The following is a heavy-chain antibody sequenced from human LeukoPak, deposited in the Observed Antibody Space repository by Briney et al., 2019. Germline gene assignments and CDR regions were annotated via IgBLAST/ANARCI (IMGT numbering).Heavy chain of an antibody. CDR1: GFPFSSYA. V-gene: IGHV3-33*01. D-gene: IGHD2-15*01. Sequence: PGGSLRLSCAASGFPFSSYAMHWVRQAPGRGLEWVAVIWYDGNNKYYADSVKGRFPISRDNSKNTFFLEMNSLRADDTAVYYCFSSVGSLDYWGQGTLVTVSS. CDR3: FSSVGSLDY. CDR2: IWYDGNNK. J-gene: IGHJ4*02.